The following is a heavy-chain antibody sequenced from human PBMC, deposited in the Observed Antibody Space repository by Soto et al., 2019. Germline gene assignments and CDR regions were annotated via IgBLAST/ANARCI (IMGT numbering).Heavy chain of an antibody. J-gene: IGHJ6*03. CDR1: GGSISSYY. CDR3: ARLLAVAGNYYYYYYMDV. CDR2: IYYSGST. V-gene: IGHV4-59*08. D-gene: IGHD6-19*01. Sequence: PSETLSLTCTVSGGSISSYYWSWIRQPPGKGLEWIGYIYYSGSTNYNPSLKSRVTISVDTSKNQFSLKLSSVTAADTAVYYCARLLAVAGNYYYYYYMDVWGKGTTVTVSS.